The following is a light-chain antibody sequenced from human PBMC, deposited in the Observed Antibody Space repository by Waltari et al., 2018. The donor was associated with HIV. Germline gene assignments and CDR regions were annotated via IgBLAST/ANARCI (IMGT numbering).Light chain of an antibody. CDR2: KDT. J-gene: IGLJ2*01. CDR3: QSSDNSEHMI. CDR1: TLSKQY. Sequence: SSELTQPPSVSVSPGQTARLSCSGDTLSKQYAYWYQQKPGQAPVVVIIKDTDRPSGIPELFSGSSSGTTVTLTIRGVQAEDEADYYCQSSDNSEHMIFGGGTKLTVL. V-gene: IGLV3-25*03.